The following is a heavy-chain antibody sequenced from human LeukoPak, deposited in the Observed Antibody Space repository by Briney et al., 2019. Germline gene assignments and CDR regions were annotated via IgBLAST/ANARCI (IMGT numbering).Heavy chain of an antibody. CDR1: GYTFTSYQ. J-gene: IGHJ4*02. V-gene: IGHV1-46*01. D-gene: IGHD4-17*01. Sequence: ASVKVSCKASGYTFTSYQLHWVRQAPGQGLEWMGIINPSGGSPNYAQKFQGRVTMTRDMSTSTVNMELSSLRSEDTAVYYCATGLYDYGDYVVDYWGQGTLVTVSS. CDR2: INPSGGSP. CDR3: ATGLYDYGDYVVDY.